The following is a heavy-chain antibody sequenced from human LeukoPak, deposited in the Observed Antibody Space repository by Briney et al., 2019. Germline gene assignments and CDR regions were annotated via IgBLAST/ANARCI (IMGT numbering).Heavy chain of an antibody. CDR3: ARGIYGGNVRGWYFDL. V-gene: IGHV3-13*01. Sequence: GGSLRLSCAASGFTFSTYDMHWVRQAAGKGLEWVSRVGTAGDTSYQDSVKGRFTVSREDARNSLYLQMNSLTDGDAAVYYCARGIYGGNVRGWYFDLWGRGTLVTVSS. CDR2: VGTAGDT. CDR1: GFTFSTYD. D-gene: IGHD4-23*01. J-gene: IGHJ2*01.